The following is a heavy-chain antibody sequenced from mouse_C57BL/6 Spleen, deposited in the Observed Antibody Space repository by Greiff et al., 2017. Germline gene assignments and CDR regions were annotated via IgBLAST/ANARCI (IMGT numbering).Heavy chain of an antibody. V-gene: IGHV1-81*01. CDR1: GYTFTSYG. CDR3: ARLPDYDYGHWYFDV. Sequence: QVQLQQSGAELARPGASVKLSCKASGYTFTSYGISWVKQRTGQGLEWIGEIYPRSGNTYYNEKFKGKATLTAVKSSSTAYMELRSLTSEDAAVXFCARLPDYDYGHWYFDVWGTGTTVTVSS. CDR2: IYPRSGNT. D-gene: IGHD2-4*01. J-gene: IGHJ1*03.